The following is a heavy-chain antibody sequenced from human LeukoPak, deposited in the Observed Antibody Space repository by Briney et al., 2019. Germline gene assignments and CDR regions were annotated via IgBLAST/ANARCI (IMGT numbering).Heavy chain of an antibody. CDR2: IYTRGST. J-gene: IGHJ3*02. V-gene: IGHV4-4*07. D-gene: IGHD2-15*01. Sequence: PSETLSLTCTVSGGSINNYFWSWIRQPAGKGLEWIGRIYTRGSTDYNPSLKSRVTMSVDTSKNQFSLKLSSVTAADTAVYYCARGRYCSADICSGGDAFDIWGQGTMVSVSS. CDR3: ARGRYCSADICSGGDAFDI. CDR1: GGSINNYF.